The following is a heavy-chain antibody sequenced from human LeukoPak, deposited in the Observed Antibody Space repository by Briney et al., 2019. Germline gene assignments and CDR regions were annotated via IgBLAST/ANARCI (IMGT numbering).Heavy chain of an antibody. Sequence: ASVKVSCKASGYTFTGYYMHWVRQAPGQGLEWMGWINPNSGGTNYAQKFQGRVTMTTDTSTSTAYMELRSLRSDDTAVYYCARGGGTMVRGVIAMDVWGKGTTVTVSS. CDR3: ARGGGTMVRGVIAMDV. CDR2: INPNSGGT. CDR1: GYTFTGYY. D-gene: IGHD3-10*01. V-gene: IGHV1-2*02. J-gene: IGHJ6*04.